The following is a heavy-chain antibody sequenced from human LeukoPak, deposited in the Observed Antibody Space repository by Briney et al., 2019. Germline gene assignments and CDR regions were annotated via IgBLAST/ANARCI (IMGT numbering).Heavy chain of an antibody. CDR2: IYYSGST. CDR3: ARERGYCSSISCLQYYYYGMDV. D-gene: IGHD2-2*01. Sequence: SETLSLTCTVSGGSISSYYWSWIRQPPGKGLEWIGYIYYSGSTNYNPSLKSRVTISVDTSKNQFSLKLSSVTAADTAVYYCARERGYCSSISCLQYYYYGMDVWGQGTTVTVSS. J-gene: IGHJ6*02. CDR1: GGSISSYY. V-gene: IGHV4-59*01.